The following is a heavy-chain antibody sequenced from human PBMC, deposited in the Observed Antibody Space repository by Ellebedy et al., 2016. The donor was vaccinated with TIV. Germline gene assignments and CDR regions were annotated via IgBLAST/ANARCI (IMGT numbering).Heavy chain of an antibody. CDR3: ARDSISARLLPSNNWFDP. V-gene: IGHV1-18*04. CDR2: ISTYYGNT. Sequence: AASVKVSCKASGYTFTSYGISWARQAPGQGLEWMGWISTYYGNTNYVQKFQGRITMTTDTSTSTAYMELRSLRSDDTAVYHCARDSISARLLPSNNWFDPWGQGTLVTVSS. D-gene: IGHD6-6*01. J-gene: IGHJ5*02. CDR1: GYTFTSYG.